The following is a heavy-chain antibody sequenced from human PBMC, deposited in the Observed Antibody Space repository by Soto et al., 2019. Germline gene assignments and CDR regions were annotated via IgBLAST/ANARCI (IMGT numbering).Heavy chain of an antibody. CDR2: IIPIFCTA. CDR1: GGTXNSYA. J-gene: IGHJ4*02. Sequence: SXKVSYKASGGTXNSYAIRLVRQAPGQGLEWIGGIIPIFCTASYAQKFQGRVTITADESTSTAYIELSRMRSEDTAVYYCARRQRRGWYLYWGQGTLVTVSS. D-gene: IGHD6-19*01. CDR3: ARRQRRGWYLY. V-gene: IGHV1-69*13.